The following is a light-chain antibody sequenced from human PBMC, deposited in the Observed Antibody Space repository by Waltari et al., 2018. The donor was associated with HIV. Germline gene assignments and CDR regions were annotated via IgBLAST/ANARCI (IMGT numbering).Light chain of an antibody. CDR3: QQYYTYPWT. V-gene: IGKV1-8*01. CDR1: QVISSS. Sequence: AIRMTQSPSSFSASTGDRVTITCRASQVISSSLAWYQQKPGKAPNLLIYSASTLQSGVPLRFSGSGSGTDFPLTISRLQSEDFATYYCQQYYTYPWTFGQGTKVELK. CDR2: SAS. J-gene: IGKJ1*01.